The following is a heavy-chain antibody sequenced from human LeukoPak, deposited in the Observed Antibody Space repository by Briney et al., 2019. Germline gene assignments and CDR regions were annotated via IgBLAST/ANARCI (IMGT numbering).Heavy chain of an antibody. V-gene: IGHV3-23*01. D-gene: IGHD1-1*01. J-gene: IGHJ4*02. CDR1: GFIFNTNG. CDR3: ARGVYWSLDY. Sequence: GGSLRLSCAISGFIFNTNGMNWVRQSPGKGLEWLATIAGGDESTYYADSVKGRFAISRDNSKNTVFLHMDSLRVEDTAVYYCARGVYWSLDYWGQGTPVTVSS. CDR2: IAGGDEST.